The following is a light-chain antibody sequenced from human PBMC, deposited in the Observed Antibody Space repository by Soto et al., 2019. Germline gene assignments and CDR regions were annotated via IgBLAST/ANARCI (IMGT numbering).Light chain of an antibody. CDR2: DAS. CDR3: QKYNSAPLT. CDR1: QSISSW. V-gene: IGKV1-5*01. J-gene: IGKJ5*01. Sequence: STLSASVGDRVTITCRASQSISSWLAWYQQKPGKAPKLLIYDASSLESGVPSTFSGSGSGTEFTLTISSLQPEDVATYYCQKYNSAPLTFGQGTRLEIK.